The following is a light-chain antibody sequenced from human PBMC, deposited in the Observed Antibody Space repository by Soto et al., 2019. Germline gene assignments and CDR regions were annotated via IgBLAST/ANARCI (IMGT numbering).Light chain of an antibody. J-gene: IGKJ4*01. CDR1: HDISSW. CDR2: AAS. CDR3: QQANSFPLT. Sequence: DIQITQSPSSVSASVGDRVTITCRASHDISSWLAWYQQKPGQAPKLLMYAASRLHSGVPARFSGSESGTDFTLTISSLQPEDSATYYCQQANSFPLTFGGGTKVEIK. V-gene: IGKV1-12*01.